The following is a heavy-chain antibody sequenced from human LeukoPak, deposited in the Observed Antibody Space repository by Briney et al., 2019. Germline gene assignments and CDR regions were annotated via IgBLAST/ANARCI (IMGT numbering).Heavy chain of an antibody. CDR1: GGSISSSSYY. V-gene: IGHV4-39*07. CDR3: ARVISRGYSSGWYGAFDI. D-gene: IGHD6-19*01. CDR2: IYYGGST. J-gene: IGHJ3*02. Sequence: SETLSLTCTVSGGSISSSSYYWGWIRQPPGKGLEWIGSIYYGGSTYYNPSLKSRVTISVDTSKNQFSLKLSSVTAAATAVYYCARVISRGYSSGWYGAFDIWGQGTMVTVSS.